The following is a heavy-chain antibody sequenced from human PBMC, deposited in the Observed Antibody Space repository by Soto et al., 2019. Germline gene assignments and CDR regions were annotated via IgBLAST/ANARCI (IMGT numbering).Heavy chain of an antibody. CDR1: GYTFTNYW. D-gene: IGHD3-16*01. CDR2: IFPGDSDT. J-gene: IGHJ4*02. Sequence: GESLKISCRAIGYTFTNYWIGWVRQTPGKGLEWMGIIFPGDSDTRYNPSFEGQVTVSADESISTAYLQWNTLKASDTALYYCVRPNDPALTHFDFWGQGTLVTVSS. CDR3: VRPNDPALTHFDF. V-gene: IGHV5-51*01.